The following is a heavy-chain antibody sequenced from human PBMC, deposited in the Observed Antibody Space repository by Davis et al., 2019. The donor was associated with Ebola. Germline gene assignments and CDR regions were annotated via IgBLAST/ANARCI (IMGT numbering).Heavy chain of an antibody. J-gene: IGHJ4*02. D-gene: IGHD1-26*01. Sequence: HSQTLSLTCAISGDSVSSNSAAWNWIRQSPSRGLEWLGRTYYRSKWYNDYAVSVKSRITINPDTSKNQFSLQLNSVTPEDTALYYCARSGQAEWELTQPDYWGQGTLVTVSS. CDR1: GDSVSSNSAA. CDR3: ARSGQAEWELTQPDY. V-gene: IGHV6-1*01. CDR2: TYYRSKWYN.